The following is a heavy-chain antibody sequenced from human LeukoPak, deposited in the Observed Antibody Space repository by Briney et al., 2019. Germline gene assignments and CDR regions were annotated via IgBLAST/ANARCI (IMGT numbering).Heavy chain of an antibody. V-gene: IGHV1-69*04. CDR2: IIPIRGSP. Sequence: ASVKVSCKASGYTFTSYAMHWVRQAPGQGLEWMGRIIPIRGSPTYAQRFQDRLTITADTSTSTAYMDLSSLSSEDTAVYYCVGAPGEYGPPAYWGQGTLV. J-gene: IGHJ4*01. D-gene: IGHD4-17*01. CDR1: GYTFTSYA. CDR3: VGAPGEYGPPAY.